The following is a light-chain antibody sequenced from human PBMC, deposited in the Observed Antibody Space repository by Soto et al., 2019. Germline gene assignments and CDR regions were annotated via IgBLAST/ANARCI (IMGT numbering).Light chain of an antibody. Sequence: DIVLTQSPCTLSFSPGEGATLSGRARQRGRNNYLAWYQQKPGQAPRLLISGASSRSTGVPDRFSGSGSGTDFTLTSSRLESEDFAGYYCQRYGSSPPHTFGQGTRLQIK. CDR2: GAS. V-gene: IGKV3-20*01. CDR3: QRYGSSPPHT. J-gene: IGKJ2*01. CDR1: QRGRNNY.